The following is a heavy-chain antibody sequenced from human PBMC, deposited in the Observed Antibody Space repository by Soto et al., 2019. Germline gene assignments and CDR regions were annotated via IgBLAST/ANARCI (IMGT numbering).Heavy chain of an antibody. Sequence: QITLKESGPPLVKPTQTLTLTCTFSGFSLSSSGVGVGWVRQPPGKALEWLVLIYWDDDRRYSPSLKSRLTITKDTSKTQVVLTMTNMDPVDTATYYCAHQSGVGAITHCGQGTLVTVSS. CDR3: AHQSGVGAITH. D-gene: IGHD1-26*01. CDR1: GFSLSSSGVG. V-gene: IGHV2-5*02. CDR2: IYWDDDR. J-gene: IGHJ4*02.